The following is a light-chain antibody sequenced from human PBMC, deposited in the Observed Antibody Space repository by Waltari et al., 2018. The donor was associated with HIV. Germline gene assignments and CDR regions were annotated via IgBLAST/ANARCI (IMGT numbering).Light chain of an antibody. J-gene: IGKJ4*01. Sequence: EIVLTQSPATLSLSPGERATLSCRASQSVSNYLAWYQQKPVQPPRLLIYDASNRATGIPAMFSGSGSGTDFTLTISSLEPEDSAVYYCQQRSNWPPLTYGGGTKVEI. CDR1: QSVSNY. V-gene: IGKV3-11*01. CDR3: QQRSNWPPLT. CDR2: DAS.